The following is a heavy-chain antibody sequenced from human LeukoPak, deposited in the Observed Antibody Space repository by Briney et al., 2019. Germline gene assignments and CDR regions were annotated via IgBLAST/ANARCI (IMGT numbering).Heavy chain of an antibody. CDR2: ISSSSSTI. D-gene: IGHD3-10*01. J-gene: IGHJ4*02. CDR3: AKSPSYGSATYIFDY. V-gene: IGHV3-48*01. Sequence: PGGSLRLSCAASGFTFSSYSMNWVRQAPGKGLEWVSYISSSSSTIYYADSVKGRFTISRDNAKNSLYLQMNSLRAEDMALYYCAKSPSYGSATYIFDYWGQGTLVTVSS. CDR1: GFTFSSYS.